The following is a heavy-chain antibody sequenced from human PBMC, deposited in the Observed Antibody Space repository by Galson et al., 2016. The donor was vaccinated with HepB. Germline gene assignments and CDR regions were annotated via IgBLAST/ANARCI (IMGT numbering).Heavy chain of an antibody. J-gene: IGHJ6*02. CDR2: ISPYNGNT. Sequence: SVKVSCKASGYTFSTYGISWVRQAPGQGPEWMGWISPYNGNTNYAQKFQGRVTMTTDTSTSTAYRELRSRRSDDTAVYYCARDTGDDFNYAMDVWGQGTTVTGSS. D-gene: IGHD5-12*01. CDR1: GYTFSTYG. V-gene: IGHV1-18*01. CDR3: ARDTGDDFNYAMDV.